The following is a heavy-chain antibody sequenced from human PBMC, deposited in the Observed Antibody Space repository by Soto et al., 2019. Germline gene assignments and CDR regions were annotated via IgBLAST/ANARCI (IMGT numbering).Heavy chain of an antibody. CDR3: ARWRDRSGWTNPPNYYFDY. Sequence: SETLSLTCTVSGGSISSSSYYWGWIRQPPGKGLEWIGSIYYSGSTYYNPSLKSRVTISVDTSKNQFSLKLSSVTAADTAVYYCARWRDRSGWTNPPNYYFDYWGQGTLVTVS. V-gene: IGHV4-39*01. CDR1: GGSISSSSYY. D-gene: IGHD6-19*01. J-gene: IGHJ4*02. CDR2: IYYSGST.